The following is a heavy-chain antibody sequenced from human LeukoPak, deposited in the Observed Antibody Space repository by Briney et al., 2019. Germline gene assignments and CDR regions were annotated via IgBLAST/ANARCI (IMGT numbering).Heavy chain of an antibody. V-gene: IGHV4-59*01. J-gene: IGHJ4*02. CDR1: GGSISSYY. Sequence: SETLSLTXTVSGGSISSYYWSWIRQPPGKGLEWIGYIYYSGSTNYNPSLKSRVTISVDTSKNQFSLKLSSVTAADTAVCYCARYGDLYYFDYWGQGTLVTVSS. D-gene: IGHD4-17*01. CDR3: ARYGDLYYFDY. CDR2: IYYSGST.